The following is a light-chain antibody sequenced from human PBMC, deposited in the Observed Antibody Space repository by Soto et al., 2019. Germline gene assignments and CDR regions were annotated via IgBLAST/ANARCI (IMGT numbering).Light chain of an antibody. V-gene: IGKV1-9*01. Sequence: IQLTQSPSFLSASVGDRVSITCRSSQGINSHLAWYHQEPGKAPKLLIYAAFFLQSGVPSRFSGSASATEFTLTISSLQHEDFATYYCQQVSGYPLSFGGGTKVYIK. CDR2: AAF. J-gene: IGKJ4*01. CDR3: QQVSGYPLS. CDR1: QGINSH.